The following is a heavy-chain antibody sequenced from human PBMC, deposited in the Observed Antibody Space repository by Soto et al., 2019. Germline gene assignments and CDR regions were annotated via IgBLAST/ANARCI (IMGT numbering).Heavy chain of an antibody. J-gene: IGHJ3*02. CDR1: EFMLRDYW. CDR2: IKPDGSAK. D-gene: IGHD1-26*01. Sequence: GGSLRLSCAASEFMLRDYWMTWVRQGPGKGLEWVANIKPDGSAKYYMDSVKGRFTISRDNAKNSLYLQMNSLRAEDTAIYYCARSTSGGFDIWGQGTMVTVS. V-gene: IGHV3-7*01. CDR3: ARSTSGGFDI.